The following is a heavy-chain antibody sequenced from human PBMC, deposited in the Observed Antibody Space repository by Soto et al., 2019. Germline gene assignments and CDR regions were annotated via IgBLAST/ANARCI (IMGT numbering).Heavy chain of an antibody. CDR2: ISSNDAK. CDR3: VRAQNLYGSYHWFDP. J-gene: IGHJ5*02. Sequence: QVTLKESGPVLVKPTETLTLTCTVSGFSLTDAGVGLAWIRQPPGKALEWLALISSNDAKSSNTSLKTRLSISEDISISLVVLTMSNMNPVDTATYYCVRAQNLYGSYHWFDPWGQGTLVTVSA. CDR1: GFSLTDAGVG. V-gene: IGHV2-26*01. D-gene: IGHD3-16*02.